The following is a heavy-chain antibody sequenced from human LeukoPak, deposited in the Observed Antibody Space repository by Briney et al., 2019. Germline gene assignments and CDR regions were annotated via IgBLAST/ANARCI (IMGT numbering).Heavy chain of an antibody. J-gene: IGHJ4*02. CDR1: GFTFSNAW. CDR3: TTDPPYAQRGLHPPAPTSLDY. V-gene: IGHV3-15*01. Sequence: GGSLRLSCAASGFTFSNAWMSWVRQAPGKGLEWVGRIKSKTDGGTTDYAAPVKGRFTISRDDSKNTLYLQMNSLKTEDTAVYYCTTDPPYAQRGLHPPAPTSLDYWGQGTLVTVSS. D-gene: IGHD5-24*01. CDR2: IKSKTDGGTT.